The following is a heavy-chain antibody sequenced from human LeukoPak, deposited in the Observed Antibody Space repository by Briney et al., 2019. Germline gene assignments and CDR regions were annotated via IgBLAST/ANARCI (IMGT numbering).Heavy chain of an antibody. Sequence: SQTLSLTCAISGDSVSSKSAGWNWIRQSPSRGLEWLGRTYYRSKWYNDYAVSVKSRITINPDTSKNQFSLLLNSVTPEDTAVYYCARGGLVRGVINSLNGFDIWGQGTMVTVSS. CDR1: GDSVSSKSAG. D-gene: IGHD3-10*01. CDR2: TYYRSKWYN. J-gene: IGHJ3*02. V-gene: IGHV6-1*01. CDR3: ARGGLVRGVINSLNGFDI.